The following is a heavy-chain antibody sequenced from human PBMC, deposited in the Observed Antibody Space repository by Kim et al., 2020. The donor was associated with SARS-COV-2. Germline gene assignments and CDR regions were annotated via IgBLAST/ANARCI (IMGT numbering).Heavy chain of an antibody. CDR2: T. J-gene: IGHJ4*02. V-gene: IGHV4-39*01. Sequence: TYYNTARRSRVAISVDTSENQFSLRLSSVTAADTAVYYCARRGYQLLAMDYWGQGTLVTVSS. CDR3: ARRGYQLLAMDY. D-gene: IGHD2-2*01.